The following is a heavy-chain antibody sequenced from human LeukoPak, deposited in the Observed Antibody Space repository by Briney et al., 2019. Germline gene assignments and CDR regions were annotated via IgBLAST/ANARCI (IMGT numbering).Heavy chain of an antibody. J-gene: IGHJ4*02. CDR3: ARALRTYYYDSSAEGDY. V-gene: IGHV4-30-4*08. Sequence: SETLSLTCTVSGGSISSGGYYWSWIRQPPGKGLEWIGYIYYSGSTYYNPSLKSRVTISVDTSKNQFSLKLSSVTAADTAVYYCARALRTYYYDSSAEGDYWGQGTLVTVSS. CDR2: IYYSGST. CDR1: GGSISSGGYY. D-gene: IGHD3-22*01.